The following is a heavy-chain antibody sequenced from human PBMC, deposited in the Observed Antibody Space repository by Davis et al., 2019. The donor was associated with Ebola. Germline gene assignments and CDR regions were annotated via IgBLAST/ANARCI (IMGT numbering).Heavy chain of an antibody. J-gene: IGHJ4*02. V-gene: IGHV3-21*01. CDR2: ISSSSSYI. D-gene: IGHD4-17*01. CDR1: GFTFSSYS. CDR3: AREPATTLDY. Sequence: GESLKISCAASGFTFSSYSMNWVRQAPGKGLEWVSSISSSSSYIYYADSVKGRFTISRDNAKNSLYLQMNSLRAEDTAVYYCAREPATTLDYWGQGTLVTVSS.